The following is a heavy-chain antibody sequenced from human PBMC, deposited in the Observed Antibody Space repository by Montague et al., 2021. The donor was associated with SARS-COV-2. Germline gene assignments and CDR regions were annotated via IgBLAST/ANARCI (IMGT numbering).Heavy chain of an antibody. CDR3: ASGRMVPYSSSWTTLYYYYGMDV. V-gene: IGHV6-1*01. D-gene: IGHD6-13*01. Sequence: CAISGDSVSSNSAAWHWIRQSPSRGLEWLGRTYYRSKWYNDYAVSVKSRITINPDTSKNQFSLQLNSVTPEDTAVYYCASGRMVPYSSSWTTLYYYYGMDVWGQGTTVTVSS. J-gene: IGHJ6*02. CDR1: GDSVSSNSAA. CDR2: TYYRSKWYN.